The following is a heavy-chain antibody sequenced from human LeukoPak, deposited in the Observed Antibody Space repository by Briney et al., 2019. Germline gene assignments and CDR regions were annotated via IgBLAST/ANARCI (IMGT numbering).Heavy chain of an antibody. CDR3: AKGGLGYYFGMDV. J-gene: IGHJ6*02. Sequence: GGSLRLSCAASGFTFSSYAMSWVRQTPGKGLDWVSSISGSGGSTYYADSVKGRFTISRDNSKNTLYLQMNSLRGEDTAVYHCAKGGLGYYFGMDVWGQGTTVTVSS. CDR1: GFTFSSYA. D-gene: IGHD3/OR15-3a*01. CDR2: ISGSGGST. V-gene: IGHV3-23*01.